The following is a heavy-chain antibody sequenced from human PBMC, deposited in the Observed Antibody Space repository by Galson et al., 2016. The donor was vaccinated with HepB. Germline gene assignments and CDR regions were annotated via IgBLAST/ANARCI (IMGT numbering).Heavy chain of an antibody. D-gene: IGHD3-9*01. V-gene: IGHV1-69*06. J-gene: IGHJ6*02. CDR3: ARSPQNYNILTTFYNYYGMDV. CDR2: IIPMFDST. Sequence: SVKVSCKASRDTFSSYAISWVRQAPGQGLEWMGGIIPMFDSTSYAQKFQDRVTITADKSTRTAYMELTSLRSEDTAVYYCARSPQNYNILTTFYNYYGMDVWGQGTTVTVSS. CDR1: RDTFSSYA.